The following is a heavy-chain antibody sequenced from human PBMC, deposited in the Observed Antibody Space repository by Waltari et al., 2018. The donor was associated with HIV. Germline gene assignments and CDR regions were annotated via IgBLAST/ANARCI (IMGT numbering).Heavy chain of an antibody. Sequence: EVQLLASGVGLVKPGESLRLACAASAIALTNAWVRRVRQAPGKGLEWVGRIKSEDDGGTTDYAAPVKGRFTISRDDSKNALYLQMNSLKTEDTALYYCTSTGGGITDYWGQGTLVTVSS. D-gene: IGHD2-15*01. J-gene: IGHJ4*02. V-gene: IGHV3-15*01. CDR2: IKSEDDGGTT. CDR1: AIALTNAW. CDR3: TSTGGGITDY.